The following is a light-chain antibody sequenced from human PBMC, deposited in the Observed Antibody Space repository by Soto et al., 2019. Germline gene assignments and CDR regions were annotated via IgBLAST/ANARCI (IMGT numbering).Light chain of an antibody. J-gene: IGKJ2*01. CDR3: QQYNTLPPYT. CDR1: QSVSFW. V-gene: IGKV1-5*03. CDR2: KAS. Sequence: DIQMTQSPSTLSASVGDRVTITCRASQSVSFWLAWYQQKPGKAPKLLIYKASNLESGVPSRFSGSGSGTEFTLTISSLQPDDFGTYYCQQYNTLPPYTFGQGTKLEIK.